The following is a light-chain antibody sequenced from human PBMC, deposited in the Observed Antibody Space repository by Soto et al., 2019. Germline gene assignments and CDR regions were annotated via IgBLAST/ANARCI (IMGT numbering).Light chain of an antibody. CDR3: QQYSKWPPRYP. CDR1: QSVDIN. V-gene: IGKV3-15*01. J-gene: IGKJ2*01. CDR2: EAS. Sequence: EIVMTQSPVTLSASPGDTVTLSCRASQSVDINLAWYQQKPGRAPRLLISEASTRASDIPSRFSGSGSGTDFTLTISSLQSEDSAMYFCQQYSKWPPRYPFGQGTKVQIK.